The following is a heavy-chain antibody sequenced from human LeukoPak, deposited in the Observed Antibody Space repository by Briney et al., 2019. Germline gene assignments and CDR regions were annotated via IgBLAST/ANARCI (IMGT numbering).Heavy chain of an antibody. Sequence: GGSLRLPCAASGFTFSSFGMHWVRQAPGKGLEWVASIRFDGSNEKYADSVKGRFTISRDNPKNTLYVQMNSLSAEDTALYYCAKGTAGIGVAGTFGYLDYWGQGTLVAVSS. CDR3: AKGTAGIGVAGTFGYLDY. CDR1: GFTFSSFG. V-gene: IGHV3-30*02. J-gene: IGHJ4*02. CDR2: IRFDGSNE. D-gene: IGHD6-19*01.